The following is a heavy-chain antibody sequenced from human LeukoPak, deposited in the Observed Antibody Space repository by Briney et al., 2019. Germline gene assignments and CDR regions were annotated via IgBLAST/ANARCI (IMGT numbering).Heavy chain of an antibody. D-gene: IGHD3-22*01. CDR3: ASLFSSGPLGGP. V-gene: IGHV1-46*01. Sequence: ASVKVSCKASGYTFTSYYMHWVRQAPGQGLEWMGIINPSGGSTSYAQKFQGRVTMTRDMSTSTVYMELSSLRSEDTAVYYCASLFSSGPLGGPWGQGTLVTVSS. J-gene: IGHJ5*02. CDR1: GYTFTSYY. CDR2: INPSGGST.